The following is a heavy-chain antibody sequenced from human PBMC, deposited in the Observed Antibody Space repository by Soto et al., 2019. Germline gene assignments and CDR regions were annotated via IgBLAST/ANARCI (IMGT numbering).Heavy chain of an antibody. CDR1: GFTLGIYV. CDR2: ISGSGGST. D-gene: IGHD6-6*01. J-gene: IGHJ4*02. Sequence: PGGSLRLSCAASGFTLGIYVMSWVRQAPGKGLEWVSAISGSGGSTYYADSVKGRFTISRDNSKNTLYLQMNSLRAEDTAVYYCAKRVEYSSSTHYFDSWGLGTLVTVSS. CDR3: AKRVEYSSSTHYFDS. V-gene: IGHV3-23*01.